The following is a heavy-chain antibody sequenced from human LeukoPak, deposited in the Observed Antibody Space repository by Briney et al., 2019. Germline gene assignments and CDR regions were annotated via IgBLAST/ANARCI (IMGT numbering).Heavy chain of an antibody. Sequence: ASVKVSCKASRYTFTSYDINWVRQATGQGLEWMGWMNPSSGNTVYAQKFQGRVTMARSTSISTAYMELSSLRSEDTAVYYCARGKRKVYDILTGYYAGHAPKNYYMDVWGKGTTVTISS. CDR3: ARGKRKVYDILTGYYAGHAPKNYYMDV. D-gene: IGHD3-9*01. V-gene: IGHV1-8*01. CDR1: RYTFTSYD. J-gene: IGHJ6*03. CDR2: MNPSSGNT.